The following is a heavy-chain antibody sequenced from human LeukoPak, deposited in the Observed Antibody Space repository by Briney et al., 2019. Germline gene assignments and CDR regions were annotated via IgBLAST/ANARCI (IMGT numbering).Heavy chain of an antibody. V-gene: IGHV1-2*02. J-gene: IGHJ3*02. CDR1: GYTFTGYY. CDR2: INPNSVGT. D-gene: IGHD3-22*01. CDR3: ARASQLGNYYDSSGYYNDAFDI. Sequence: GASVKVSCKASGYTFTGYYMHWVRQAPGQGLEWMGWINPNSVGTNYAQKFQGRVTMTRDTSISTAYMELSRLRSDDTAVYYCARASQLGNYYDSSGYYNDAFDIWGQGTMVTVSS.